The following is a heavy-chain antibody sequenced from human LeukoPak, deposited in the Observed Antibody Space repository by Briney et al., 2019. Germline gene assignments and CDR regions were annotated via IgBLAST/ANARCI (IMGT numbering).Heavy chain of an antibody. CDR2: IKPDGSDK. CDR3: VRDFSCSGGSCPLFDS. D-gene: IGHD2-15*01. J-gene: IGHJ4*02. Sequence: GGSLRLSCAASGFTFSGYWMSWVRQAPGKGLEWVANIKPDGSDKYYVDSVKGRFTISRDNSENMLFLQMSGLRAEDTAIYYCVRDFSCSGGSCPLFDSWGQGTLVTVSS. CDR1: GFTFSGYW. V-gene: IGHV3-7*05.